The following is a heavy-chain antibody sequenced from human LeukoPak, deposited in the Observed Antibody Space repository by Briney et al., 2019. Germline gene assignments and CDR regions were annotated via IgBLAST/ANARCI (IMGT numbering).Heavy chain of an antibody. CDR3: AGEYYYDSSGYYRTYAFDI. D-gene: IGHD3-22*01. CDR2: ISAYNGNT. J-gene: IGHJ3*02. V-gene: IGHV1-18*01. Sequence: ASVKVSCKASGYTFTSYGISWVRQAPGQGRGWMGWISAYNGNTNYAQKLQGRVTMPTDTSTSTAYMGLSSLRSDDTAVYYCAGEYYYDSSGYYRTYAFDIWGQGTMVTVSS. CDR1: GYTFTSYG.